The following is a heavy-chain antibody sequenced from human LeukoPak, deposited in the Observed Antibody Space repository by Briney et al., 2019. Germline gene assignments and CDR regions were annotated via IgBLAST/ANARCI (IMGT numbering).Heavy chain of an antibody. D-gene: IGHD2-2*01. Sequence: GGSLRLSCAASGFTFSSYSMNWVRQAPGKGLEWVSYISSSSSTIYYADSVKGRFTVSRDNAKNSLYLQMNSLRAEDTAVYYCAKSTGISKLGYCSSTSCYPATGYYYGMDVWGQGTTVTVSS. V-gene: IGHV3-48*01. CDR2: ISSSSSTI. CDR3: AKSTGISKLGYCSSTSCYPATGYYYGMDV. J-gene: IGHJ6*02. CDR1: GFTFSSYS.